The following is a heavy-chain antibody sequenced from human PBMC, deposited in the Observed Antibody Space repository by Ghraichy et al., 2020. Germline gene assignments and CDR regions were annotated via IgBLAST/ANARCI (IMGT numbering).Heavy chain of an antibody. CDR2: ISSSSSYT. CDR1: GFTFSDYY. D-gene: IGHD2-21*02. V-gene: IGHV3-11*06. J-gene: IGHJ4*02. CDR3: ARVEYCGGDCYFFGD. Sequence: GGSLRLSCAASGFTFSDYYMSWIRQAPGKGLEWVSYISSSSSYTNYADSVKGRFTISRDNAKNSLYLQMNSLRAEDTAVYYCARVEYCGGDCYFFGDWGQGTLVTVSS.